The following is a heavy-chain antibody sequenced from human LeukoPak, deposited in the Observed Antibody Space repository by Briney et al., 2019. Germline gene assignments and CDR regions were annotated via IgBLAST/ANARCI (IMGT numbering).Heavy chain of an antibody. Sequence: SETLSLTCTVSGGSISSYYWSWIRQPSGKGLELIGYIHYTGSTYYNPSLTSRFTISVDMSKNQISLRLTSVTAADTAVYYCAGERGEEYSSGWYKTNYFDNWGQGIRVTVSS. V-gene: IGHV4-59*01. CDR3: AGERGEEYSSGWYKTNYFDN. CDR1: GGSISSYY. D-gene: IGHD6-13*01. CDR2: IHYTGST. J-gene: IGHJ4*02.